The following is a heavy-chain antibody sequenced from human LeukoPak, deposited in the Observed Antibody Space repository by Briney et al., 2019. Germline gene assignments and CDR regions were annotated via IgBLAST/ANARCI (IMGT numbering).Heavy chain of an antibody. V-gene: IGHV4-38-2*02. CDR1: GYSISSGYY. Sequence: PSETLSLTCTVSGYSISSGYYWGWIRQPPGKGLEWIGTIYHGGSTDSYSGSTYYKPSLKSRVVISVDTSKNQFSLRLNSVTAADTAVYYCARLPRGLIRSYWGQGTLVTVSS. CDR3: ARLPRGLIRSY. CDR2: IYHGGSTDSYSGST. J-gene: IGHJ4*02. D-gene: IGHD3-16*01.